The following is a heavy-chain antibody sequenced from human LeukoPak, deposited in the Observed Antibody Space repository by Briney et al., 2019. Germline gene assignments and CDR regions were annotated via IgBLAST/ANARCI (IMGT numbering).Heavy chain of an antibody. V-gene: IGHV4-4*09. Sequence: SETLSLTCTVSGGSINSYYWSWIRQPPGKGLEWIGYIYTSGSTNYNPSLKSRVTISVDTSKNQFSLKLSSVTAADTAVYYCARLRGYCSGGSCYGWFDPWGQGTLVTVSS. J-gene: IGHJ5*02. CDR1: GGSINSYY. CDR3: ARLRGYCSGGSCYGWFDP. D-gene: IGHD2-15*01. CDR2: IYTSGST.